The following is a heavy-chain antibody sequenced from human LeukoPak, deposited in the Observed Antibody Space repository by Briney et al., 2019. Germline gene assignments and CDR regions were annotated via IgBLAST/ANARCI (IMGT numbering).Heavy chain of an antibody. Sequence: SETLSLTCTVSGGSISNYYWSWIRQPPGKGLEWIGYIYYSGSTNYNPSLKRRVTISVDTSKNQFSLKLSSVTAADTAVYYCARHTAEKYNWFDRWGQGTLVTVSS. CDR3: ARHTAEKYNWFDR. J-gene: IGHJ5*02. D-gene: IGHD5-24*01. CDR1: GGSISNYY. V-gene: IGHV4-59*08. CDR2: IYYSGST.